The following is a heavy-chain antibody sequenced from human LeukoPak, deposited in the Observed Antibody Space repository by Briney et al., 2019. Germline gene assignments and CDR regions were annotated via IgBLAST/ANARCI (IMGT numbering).Heavy chain of an antibody. CDR1: GYTFTGYY. CDR3: ARDESYGYSA. V-gene: IGHV1-2*02. CDR2: INPNSGGT. Sequence: ASVKVPCKASGYTFTGYYMHWGRQAPGQGLEWMGWINPNSGGTNYAQKFQGRVTMTRDTSISTAYMELSRLRSDDTAVYYCARDESYGYSAWGQGTLVTVSS. D-gene: IGHD1-26*01. J-gene: IGHJ5*02.